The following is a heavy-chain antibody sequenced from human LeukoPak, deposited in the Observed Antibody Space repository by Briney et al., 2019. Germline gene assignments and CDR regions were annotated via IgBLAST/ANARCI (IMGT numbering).Heavy chain of an antibody. CDR3: ASAGIAGTTDYYYYMDV. CDR1: GGTFSNYA. D-gene: IGHD1-7*01. J-gene: IGHJ6*03. Sequence: GASVKVSCKASGGTFSNYAISWVRQAPGQGLEWMGVIIPFLGTVNCAQRFQGRVTITADESTSTAYMELSSLRSEDTAVYYCASAGIAGTTDYYYYMDVWGKGTTVTVSS. V-gene: IGHV1-69*13. CDR2: IIPFLGTV.